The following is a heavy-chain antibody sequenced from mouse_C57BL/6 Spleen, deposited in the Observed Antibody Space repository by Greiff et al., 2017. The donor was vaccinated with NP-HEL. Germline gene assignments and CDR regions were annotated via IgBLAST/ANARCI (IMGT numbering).Heavy chain of an antibody. Sequence: VQLQQSGPELVKPGASVKISCKASGYTFTDYYMNWVKQSHGKSLEWIGDINPNNGGTNYNQKFKGKATLTGDKSSSTAYMELRSLTSEDSAVYYCSRSLITTVVAGNYWGQGTTLTVSS. D-gene: IGHD1-1*01. CDR3: SRSLITTVVAGNY. J-gene: IGHJ2*01. V-gene: IGHV1-26*01. CDR1: GYTFTDYY. CDR2: INPNNGGT.